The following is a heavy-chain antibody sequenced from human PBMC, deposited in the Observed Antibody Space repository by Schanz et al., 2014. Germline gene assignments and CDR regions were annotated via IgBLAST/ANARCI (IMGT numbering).Heavy chain of an antibody. CDR3: VRELSGGTFDY. Sequence: QVQLVQSGAELKNPGASVKVSCKASGYSFSAYYIHWMRQAPGQGLEWLGCFTHISQKFQGRVTMTRDTSSTTAYMELNSLRSDDTAVYYCVRELSGGTFDYWGQGALVTVSS. CDR2: CFT. CDR1: GYSFSAYY. J-gene: IGHJ4*02. D-gene: IGHD1-1*01. V-gene: IGHV1-2*02.